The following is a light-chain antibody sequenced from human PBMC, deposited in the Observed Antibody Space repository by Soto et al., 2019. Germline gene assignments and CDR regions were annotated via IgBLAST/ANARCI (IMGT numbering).Light chain of an antibody. V-gene: IGKV3-11*01. CDR2: DAS. Sequence: EIVLTQSPDTLSLSPGERATLSCWASQSVSDYLAWYQQTPGQAPRLLIYDASNRATGIPVRFSGSGSGTDFTLTISSLEPEDFAVYYCQQRGSWPWTFGQGTKVEIK. J-gene: IGKJ1*01. CDR3: QQRGSWPWT. CDR1: QSVSDY.